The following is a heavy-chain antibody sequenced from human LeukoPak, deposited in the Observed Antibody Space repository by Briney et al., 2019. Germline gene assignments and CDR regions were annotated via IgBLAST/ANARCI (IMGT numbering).Heavy chain of an antibody. J-gene: IGHJ4*02. CDR3: AKIAFSSIHYDY. D-gene: IGHD3-16*01. V-gene: IGHV3-23*01. CDR1: GFTFSSYA. CDR2: ICGSGGST. Sequence: GGSLRLSCAASGFTFSSYAMSWVRQAPGKGLEWVSAICGSGGSTYYADSVKGRFTISRDNSKNTLYLQMNRLRAEDTAVYYCAKIAFSSIHYDYWGEGTLVTVSS.